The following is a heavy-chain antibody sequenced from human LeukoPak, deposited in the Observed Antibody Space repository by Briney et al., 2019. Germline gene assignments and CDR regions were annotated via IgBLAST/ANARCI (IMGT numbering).Heavy chain of an antibody. CDR1: GFTFSSYE. CDR2: ISSSGSTI. V-gene: IGHV3-48*03. J-gene: IGHJ6*02. D-gene: IGHD3-22*01. Sequence: AGGSLRLSCAASGFTFSSYEMNWVRQAPGKGLEWVSYISSSGSTIYYADSVKGRFTISRDNAKNSLYLQMNSLRAEDTAVYYCARGDSSGYYYFYYGMDVWGQGTTVTVS. CDR3: ARGDSSGYYYFYYGMDV.